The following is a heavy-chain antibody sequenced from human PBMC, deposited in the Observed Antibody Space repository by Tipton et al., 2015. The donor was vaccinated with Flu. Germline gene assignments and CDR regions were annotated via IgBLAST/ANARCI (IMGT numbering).Heavy chain of an antibody. CDR3: ASHSTVTQLPNDY. J-gene: IGHJ4*02. D-gene: IGHD4-17*01. CDR2: IFHSGRT. CDR1: GGSVGSPYC. Sequence: TLSLTCSVSGGSVGSPYCWGWVRQPPGKGLEWIGYIFHSGRTYYSPSLKSRVTISVDTSKNQFSLKLSSVTAADTAVYYCASHSTVTQLPNDYWGQGTLVTVSS. V-gene: IGHV4-38-2*01.